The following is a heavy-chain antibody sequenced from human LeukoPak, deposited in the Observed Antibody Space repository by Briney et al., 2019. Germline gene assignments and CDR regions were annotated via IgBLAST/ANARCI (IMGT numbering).Heavy chain of an antibody. CDR3: ARLDPAGIAVAGTIDY. J-gene: IGHJ4*02. D-gene: IGHD6-19*01. V-gene: IGHV4-38-2*01. CDR1: GYSISSGYY. Sequence: SETLSLTCAFSGYSISSGYYWGWIRQPPGKGLEWIGSIYHSGSTYYNPSLKSRVTISVDTSKNQFSLKLNSVTAADTAVYYCARLDPAGIAVAGTIDYWGQGTLVTVSS. CDR2: IYHSGST.